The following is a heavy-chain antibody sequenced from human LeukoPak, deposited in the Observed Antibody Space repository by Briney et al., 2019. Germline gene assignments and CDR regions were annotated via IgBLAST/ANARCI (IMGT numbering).Heavy chain of an antibody. CDR2: ISSSGGDT. Sequence: GGSLRLSCAASGFTFSSYSMSWVRQAPGKGLEWVSSISSSGGDTYYADSVKGRFTISRDNAKNSLYLQMNSLRVEDTAVYYCARSQFGELLNGFDYWGQGTLVTVSS. D-gene: IGHD3-10*01. CDR1: GFTFSSYS. V-gene: IGHV3-21*01. CDR3: ARSQFGELLNGFDY. J-gene: IGHJ4*02.